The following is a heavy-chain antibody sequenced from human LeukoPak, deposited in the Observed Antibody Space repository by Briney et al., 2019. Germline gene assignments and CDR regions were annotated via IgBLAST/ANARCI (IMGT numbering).Heavy chain of an antibody. CDR1: GFTFSSYG. CDR3: AAVVGGSSSWYGNYFDY. Sequence: PGGSLRLSCAASGFTFSSYGMHWVRQAPGKGLEWVAVISYDGSNKYYADSVKGRFTISRDNSKNTLYLQMNSLRAEDTAVYYCAAVVGGSSSWYGNYFDYWGQGTLVTVSS. J-gene: IGHJ4*02. V-gene: IGHV3-30*03. CDR2: ISYDGSNK. D-gene: IGHD6-13*01.